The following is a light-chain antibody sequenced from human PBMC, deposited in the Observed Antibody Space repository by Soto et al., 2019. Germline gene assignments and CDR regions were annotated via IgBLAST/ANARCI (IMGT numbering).Light chain of an antibody. V-gene: IGKV3-20*01. CDR3: QQYGSSPALT. CDR1: QSVSSSY. J-gene: IGKJ4*01. Sequence: EIVLTQSPGTLSLSPGERATLSCRASQSVSSSYLAWYQQKPSQAPRLLIYGASSRATGIPDRFSGSGSGTDFTLTISRLEPEDFAVYYCQQYGSSPALTFGGGTRWIS. CDR2: GAS.